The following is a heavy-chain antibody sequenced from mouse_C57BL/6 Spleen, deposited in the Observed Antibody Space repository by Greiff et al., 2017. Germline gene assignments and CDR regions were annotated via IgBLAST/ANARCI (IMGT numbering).Heavy chain of an antibody. J-gene: IGHJ4*01. CDR1: GYSITSGYY. Sequence: DVKLQESGPGLVKPSQSLSLTCSVTGYSITSGYYWNWIRQFPGNKLEWMGYISYDGSNNYNPSLKNRISITRDTSKNQFFLKLNSVTTEDTATYYCARRIYYYAGDYWGQGTSVTVSS. V-gene: IGHV3-6*01. CDR2: ISYDGSN. CDR3: ARRIYYYAGDY.